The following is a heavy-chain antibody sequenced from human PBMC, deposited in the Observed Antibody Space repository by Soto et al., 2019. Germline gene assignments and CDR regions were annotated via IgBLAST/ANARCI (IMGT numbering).Heavy chain of an antibody. Sequence: VSVKVSCKASGYTFTSYGISWVRQAPGQGLEWMGWISAYNGNTNYAQKLQGRVTMTTDTSTSTAYMELRSLRSDDTAVYYCAREYCSGGSCYSGSHWFDPWGQGTLVTSPQ. CDR2: ISAYNGNT. CDR3: AREYCSGGSCYSGSHWFDP. D-gene: IGHD2-15*01. J-gene: IGHJ5*02. V-gene: IGHV1-18*01. CDR1: GYTFTSYG.